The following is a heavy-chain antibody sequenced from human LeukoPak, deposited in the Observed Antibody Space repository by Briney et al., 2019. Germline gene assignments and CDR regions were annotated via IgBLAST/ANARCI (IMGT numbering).Heavy chain of an antibody. D-gene: IGHD2-15*01. CDR3: AKESCSGGSCYSNWFDP. V-gene: IGHV3-23*01. J-gene: IGHJ5*02. Sequence: TGGSLRLSCAASGFTFSSYAMSWVRQAPGKGLEWVSAISGSGGSTYYADSVKGRFTISRDNSKNTLYLQLNSLRAEDTAVYYCAKESCSGGSCYSNWFDPWGQGTLVTVSS. CDR1: GFTFSSYA. CDR2: ISGSGGST.